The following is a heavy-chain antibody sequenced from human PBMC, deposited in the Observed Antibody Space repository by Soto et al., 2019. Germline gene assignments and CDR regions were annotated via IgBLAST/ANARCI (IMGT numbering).Heavy chain of an antibody. V-gene: IGHV5-51*01. CDR2: IYPGDSDT. CDR1: GYSFTSYW. CDR3: ARHIQYYDFWSGQAYYYYMDV. Sequence: GESLKISCKGSGYSFTSYWIGWVRQMPGKGLEWMGIIYPGDSDTRYSPSFQGQVTISADKSISTAYLQWSSLKASDTAMYYCARHIQYYDFWSGQAYYYYMDVWGKGTTVTVSS. D-gene: IGHD3-3*01. J-gene: IGHJ6*03.